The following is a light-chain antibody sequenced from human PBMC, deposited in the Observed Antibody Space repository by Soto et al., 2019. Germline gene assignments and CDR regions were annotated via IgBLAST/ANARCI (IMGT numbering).Light chain of an antibody. CDR3: SSFATENTLVV. V-gene: IGLV2-14*01. Sequence: QSALTQPASVSGSPGQSITISCTGTKSDIGNYNYVSWYQQHPGEAPKLLIYEVTKRPSGVSDRFSGSKTGNTASLTISGLQAEDEADYYCSSFATENTLVVFGGGTKLTVL. J-gene: IGLJ3*02. CDR2: EVT. CDR1: KSDIGNYNY.